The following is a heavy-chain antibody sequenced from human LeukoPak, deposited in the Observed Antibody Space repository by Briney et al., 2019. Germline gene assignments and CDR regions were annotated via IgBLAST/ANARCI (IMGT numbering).Heavy chain of an antibody. Sequence: GGSLRLSCAASGFTFSSHAMTWVRQGPGKGLEWVSSIYGGGDSTFYADSVKGRFTISRDNSKYTLDLQMNSLRAEDSGMYYCAKDRTVVPIAYWYFDLWGRGTLVTVSS. D-gene: IGHD2-21*01. J-gene: IGHJ2*01. V-gene: IGHV3-23*01. CDR3: AKDRTVVPIAYWYFDL. CDR1: GFTFSSHA. CDR2: IYGGGDST.